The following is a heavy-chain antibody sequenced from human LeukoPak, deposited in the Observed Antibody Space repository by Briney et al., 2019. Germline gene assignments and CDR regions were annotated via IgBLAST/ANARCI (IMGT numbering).Heavy chain of an antibody. V-gene: IGHV3-11*04. CDR2: ISSSGSTI. D-gene: IGHD6-19*01. Sequence: GGSLRLSCAASRFTFSDYYMSWIRQAPGKGLEWVSYISSSGSTIYYADSVKGRFTISRDNAENSLYLQMNSLRAEDTAVYYCARDRAVATENWFDPWGQGTLVTVSS. CDR1: RFTFSDYY. J-gene: IGHJ5*02. CDR3: ARDRAVATENWFDP.